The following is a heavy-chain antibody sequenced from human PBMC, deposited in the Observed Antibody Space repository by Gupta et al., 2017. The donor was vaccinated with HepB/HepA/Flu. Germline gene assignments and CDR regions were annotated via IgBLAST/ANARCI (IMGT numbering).Heavy chain of an antibody. Sequence: EVQLLESGGGLVQPGGSLRLSCAASGFTFSSYAMSWVRQAPGKGLEWVSAISGSGGSTYYADSVKGRFTISRDNSKNTLYLQMNSLRAEDTAVYYCATSIYRKESLYYYDSSGYYPDRAFDIWGQGTMVTVSS. J-gene: IGHJ3*02. D-gene: IGHD3-22*01. CDR2: ISGSGGST. V-gene: IGHV3-23*01. CDR3: ATSIYRKESLYYYDSSGYYPDRAFDI. CDR1: GFTFSSYA.